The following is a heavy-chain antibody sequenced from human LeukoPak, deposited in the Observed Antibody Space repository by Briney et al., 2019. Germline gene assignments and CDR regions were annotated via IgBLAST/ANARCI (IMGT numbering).Heavy chain of an antibody. V-gene: IGHV3-73*01. CDR2: IRNKANNYAT. Sequence: GGSLKLSCVASGFTFSASDIHWVRQASGKGLEWVGRIRNKANNYATIYAASVKGRFTISRDDSNNTAYLQMNSLKSEDTAVYYCTRHATGLGILAPGDYWGQGTLVTVSS. CDR1: GFTFSASD. CDR3: TRHATGLGILAPGDY. D-gene: IGHD2-8*02. J-gene: IGHJ4*02.